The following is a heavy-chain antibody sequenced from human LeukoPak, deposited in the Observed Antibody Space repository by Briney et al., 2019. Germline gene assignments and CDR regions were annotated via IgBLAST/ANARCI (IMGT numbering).Heavy chain of an antibody. Sequence: GGSLRLSCAASGFTFSSYAMHWVRQAPGKGLEWVAVISYDGSNKYYADSVKGRFTISRDNSKNTLYLQMNSLRAEDTAVYYCAKDRGDWEVWLFDYWGLGTLVTVSS. CDR2: ISYDGSNK. CDR1: GFTFSSYA. CDR3: AKDRGDWEVWLFDY. J-gene: IGHJ4*02. V-gene: IGHV3-30*18. D-gene: IGHD3-9*01.